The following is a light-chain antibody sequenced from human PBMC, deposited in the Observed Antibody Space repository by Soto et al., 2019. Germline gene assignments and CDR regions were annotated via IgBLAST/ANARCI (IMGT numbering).Light chain of an antibody. V-gene: IGKV3-20*01. CDR1: QSVNSSY. CDR3: QQYGNSPQT. Sequence: EIVLTQSPGTLSLSPGERVTLSCRASQSVNSSYLAWYQHKPGQAPRLLIYGASTWATGIPDRFSGSGSGTDFTLTIARLEPGDFAVYYCQQYGNSPQTFGQGTKVDIK. CDR2: GAS. J-gene: IGKJ1*01.